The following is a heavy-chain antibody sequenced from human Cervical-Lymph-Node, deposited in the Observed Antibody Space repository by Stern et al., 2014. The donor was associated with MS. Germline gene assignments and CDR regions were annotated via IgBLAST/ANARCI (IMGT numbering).Heavy chain of an antibody. V-gene: IGHV5-51*01. CDR3: ARQNMAISFVDY. J-gene: IGHJ4*02. Sequence: VQLVESGAEVKKPGESLKISCKGSGYSFTSYWIGWVPQMPGQGLEWIGLTSPGDSDTRYSPSFQGQVTISADKSISTAYLQWSSLKASDTAMYYCARQNMAISFVDYWGQGTLVTVSS. D-gene: IGHD3-16*01. CDR1: GYSFTSYW. CDR2: TSPGDSDT.